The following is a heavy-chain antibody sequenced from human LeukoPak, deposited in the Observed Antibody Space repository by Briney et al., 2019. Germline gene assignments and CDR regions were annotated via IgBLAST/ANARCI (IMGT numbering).Heavy chain of an antibody. CDR2: INSDGSST. Sequence: PGGYLRLSCAASGFTFSSYWMHWVRQAPGKGLVWVLRINSDGSSTSYADSVKGRFTISRDNAKNTLYLQMNSLRAEDTAVYYCARGVSFDYWGQGTLVTVSS. CDR3: ARGVSFDY. D-gene: IGHD4-11*01. J-gene: IGHJ4*02. V-gene: IGHV3-74*01. CDR1: GFTFSSYW.